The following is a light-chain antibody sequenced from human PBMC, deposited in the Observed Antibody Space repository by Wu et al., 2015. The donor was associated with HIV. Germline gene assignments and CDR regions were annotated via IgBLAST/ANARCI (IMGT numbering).Light chain of an antibody. Sequence: EIVLTQSPGTVSLSPGESATLSCRARPSISNNYLAWYQQKPGQAPRLLIHGATSRATGIPDRFSGSGSGTDFTLTISRLEPEDFAVYYCQHYGSSPLFTFGPGTKVFXK. V-gene: IGKV3-20*01. CDR1: PSISNNY. CDR3: QHYGSSPLFT. CDR2: GAT. J-gene: IGKJ3*01.